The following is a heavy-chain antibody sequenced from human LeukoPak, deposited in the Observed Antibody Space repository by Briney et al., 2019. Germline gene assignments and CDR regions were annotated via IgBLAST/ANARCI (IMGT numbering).Heavy chain of an antibody. J-gene: IGHJ5*02. Sequence: ASVKVSCKASGYTFTSYGISWVRQAPGQGLEWMGWISAYNGNTNYAQKLQGRVTMTTDTSTSTAYMELRSLRSDDTAVYYCARVTTWLFNGPRQSWFDPWGQGTLVTVSS. D-gene: IGHD3-22*01. CDR1: GYTFTSYG. V-gene: IGHV1-18*01. CDR2: ISAYNGNT. CDR3: ARVTTWLFNGPRQSWFDP.